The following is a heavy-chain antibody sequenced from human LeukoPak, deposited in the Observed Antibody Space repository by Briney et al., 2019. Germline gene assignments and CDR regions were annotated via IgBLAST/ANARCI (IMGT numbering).Heavy chain of an antibody. J-gene: IGHJ4*02. V-gene: IGHV1-18*01. CDR1: GYTFSGYG. D-gene: IGHD1-26*01. CDR3: ARDQRNSGSYRFEY. CDR2: ITGNNGNT. Sequence: GASVKVSCKTSGYTFSGYGISWVRQAPGQGVEWLALITGNNGNTNYAPSLQGRVTMTTDTSTNTVYMELTSLKSDDTAVYYCARDQRNSGSYRFEYWGQGTPVTVSS.